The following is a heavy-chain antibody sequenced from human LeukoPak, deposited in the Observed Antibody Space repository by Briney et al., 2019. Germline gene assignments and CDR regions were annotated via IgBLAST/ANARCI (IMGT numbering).Heavy chain of an antibody. CDR2: IYPGDSDT. CDR1: GYSFTSYW. CDR3: ARHSFGIYSGSPGTERWNYYYYMDV. D-gene: IGHD5-12*01. J-gene: IGHJ6*03. Sequence: GESLKISCKGSGYSFTSYWIGWVRQMPGKGLEWMGIIYPGDSDTRYSPSFQGQVTISADKSISTAYLQWSSLKASDTAMYYCARHSFGIYSGSPGTERWNYYYYMDVWGKGTTVTVSS. V-gene: IGHV5-51*01.